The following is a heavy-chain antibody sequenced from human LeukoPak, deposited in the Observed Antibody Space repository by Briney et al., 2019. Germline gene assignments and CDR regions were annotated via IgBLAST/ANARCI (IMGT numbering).Heavy chain of an antibody. CDR1: GFSFGGYG. J-gene: IGHJ4*02. Sequence: PGGSLRLSCAASGFSFGGYGMSWVRQAPGKGLEWASVISGSGGSTNYAASVKGRFSISRDDSKKTLYLQLTSLRAEDTAIYYCAKDINPWLLMGEFDYWGQGTLVTVAS. CDR2: ISGSGGST. D-gene: IGHD2-15*01. CDR3: AKDINPWLLMGEFDY. V-gene: IGHV3-23*01.